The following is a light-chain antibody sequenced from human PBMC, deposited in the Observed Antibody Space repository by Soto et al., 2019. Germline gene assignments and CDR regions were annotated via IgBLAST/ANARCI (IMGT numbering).Light chain of an antibody. J-gene: IGKJ5*01. V-gene: IGKV3-20*01. Sequence: EIVLTQSPGTLSLSPGERPTLSCRASQSVSSSYLAWYQEKPGQAPXLXXYGASSRATGIPDRFSGSGSGTDFTLTISRLEPEDFAAYYCQQYGSSPSITFGQGTRLEIK. CDR1: QSVSSSY. CDR3: QQYGSSPSIT. CDR2: GAS.